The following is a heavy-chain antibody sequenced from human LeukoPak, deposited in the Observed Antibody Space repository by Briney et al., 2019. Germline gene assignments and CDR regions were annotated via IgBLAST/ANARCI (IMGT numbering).Heavy chain of an antibody. Sequence: WASVKVSCKASGYTFTSYYMHWVRQAPGQGLEWMGIINPSGGSTSYAQRFQGRVTMTRDTSTSTVYMELSSLRSEDTAVYYCASPMQQPWYFDLWGRGTLVTVSS. CDR3: ASPMQQPWYFDL. CDR1: GYTFTSYY. D-gene: IGHD6-13*01. CDR2: INPSGGST. J-gene: IGHJ2*01. V-gene: IGHV1-46*01.